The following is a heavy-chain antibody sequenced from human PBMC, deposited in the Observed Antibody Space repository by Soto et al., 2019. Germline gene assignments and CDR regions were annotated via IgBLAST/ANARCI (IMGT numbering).Heavy chain of an antibody. CDR2: IDGSGGIT. J-gene: IGHJ5*02. Sequence: GGSLRLSCAASGFTFGTTDMSWVRQAPGEGLEWVSTIDGSGGITYYADSVKGRFTISRDNSWNTVYLQMNSLRGDDTALYYCVKNSGWFNTWGQGALVTVSS. V-gene: IGHV3-23*01. CDR1: GFTFGTTD. D-gene: IGHD3-10*01. CDR3: VKNSGWFNT.